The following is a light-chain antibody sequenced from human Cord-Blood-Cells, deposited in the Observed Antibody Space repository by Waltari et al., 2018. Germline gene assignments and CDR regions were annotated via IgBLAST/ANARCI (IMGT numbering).Light chain of an antibody. CDR1: QSGLYSSNNKNY. CDR2: WAS. CDR3: QQYYSTPLT. Sequence: DIVMTQSPDSLAVSLGERATINCKPSQSGLYSSNNKNYLAWYQQKPGQPPKLLIYWASTRESGVPDRFSGSGSGTDFTLTISSLQAEDVAVYYCQQYYSTPLTFGGGTKVEIK. J-gene: IGKJ4*01. V-gene: IGKV4-1*01.